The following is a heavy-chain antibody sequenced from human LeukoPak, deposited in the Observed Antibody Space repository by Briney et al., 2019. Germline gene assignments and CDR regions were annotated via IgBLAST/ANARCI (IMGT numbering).Heavy chain of an antibody. CDR3: ARGGALLPFDY. Sequence: GGSLGLSCAASGFTVSSNYMSWVRQAPGKGLEWVSVIYSGGSTYYADSVKGRFTISRDNSKNTLYLQMNSLRAEDTAVYYCARGGALLPFDYWGQGTLVTVSS. CDR2: IYSGGST. V-gene: IGHV3-53*01. J-gene: IGHJ4*02. D-gene: IGHD2/OR15-2a*01. CDR1: GFTVSSNY.